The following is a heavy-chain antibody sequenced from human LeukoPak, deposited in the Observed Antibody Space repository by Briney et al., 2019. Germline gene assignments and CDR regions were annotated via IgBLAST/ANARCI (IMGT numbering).Heavy chain of an antibody. J-gene: IGHJ5*02. Sequence: ASVKVSCKASGYTFTGYYMHWVRQAPGQGLEWMGWINPNSGGTNYAQKFQGRVTMTRDTSISTAYMELSRLRSDDTAVYYCARDRSGYSYGYVPNNWPDPWGQGTLVTVSS. CDR1: GYTFTGYY. D-gene: IGHD5-18*01. CDR2: INPNSGGT. CDR3: ARDRSGYSYGYVPNNWPDP. V-gene: IGHV1-2*02.